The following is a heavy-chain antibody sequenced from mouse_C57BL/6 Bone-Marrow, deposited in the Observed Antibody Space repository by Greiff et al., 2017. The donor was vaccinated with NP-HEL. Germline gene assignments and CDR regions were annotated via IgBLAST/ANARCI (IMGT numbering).Heavy chain of an antibody. CDR3: ARNDGYYVYYFDY. CDR2: ISSGSSTI. Sequence: VQLKESGGGLVKPGGSLKLSCAASGFTFSDYGMHWVRQAPEKGLEWVAYISSGSSTIYYADTVKGRFTISRDNAKNTLFLQMTSLRSEDTAMYYCARNDGYYVYYFDYWGQGTTLTVSS. J-gene: IGHJ2*01. V-gene: IGHV5-17*01. D-gene: IGHD2-3*01. CDR1: GFTFSDYG.